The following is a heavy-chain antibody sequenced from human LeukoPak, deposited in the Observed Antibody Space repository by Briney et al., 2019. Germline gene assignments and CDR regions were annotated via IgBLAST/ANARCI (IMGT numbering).Heavy chain of an antibody. CDR1: GFTFSSYS. CDR2: ISSSSSYI. J-gene: IGHJ4*02. V-gene: IGHV3-21*01. CDR3: ASGSLDPGFDY. D-gene: IGHD1-26*01. Sequence: GGSLRLSCAASGFTFSSYSMNWVRQAPGKGLEWVSSISSSSSYIYYAGSVKGRFTISRDNAKNSLYLQMNSLRAEDTAVYYCASGSLDPGFDYWGQGTLVTVSS.